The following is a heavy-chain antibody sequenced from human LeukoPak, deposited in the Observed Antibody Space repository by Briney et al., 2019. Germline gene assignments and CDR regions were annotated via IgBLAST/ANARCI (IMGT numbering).Heavy chain of an antibody. CDR1: GYTFTGYY. CDR3: ARLLGPAASVNWFDP. J-gene: IGHJ5*02. D-gene: IGHD2-2*01. Sequence: ASVKVSCKASGYTFTGYYMHWVRQAPGQGLEWMGWINPNSGGTNYAQKFQGRATMTRDTSISTAYMELSRLRSDDTAVYYCARLLGPAASVNWFDPWGQGTLVTVSS. CDR2: INPNSGGT. V-gene: IGHV1-2*02.